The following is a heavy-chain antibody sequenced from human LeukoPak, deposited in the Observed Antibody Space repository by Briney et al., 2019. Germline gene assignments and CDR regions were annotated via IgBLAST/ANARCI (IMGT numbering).Heavy chain of an antibody. V-gene: IGHV3-9*01. J-gene: IGHJ4*02. CDR1: GFTFHDYA. Sequence: GRSLRLSCAASGFTFHDYAMPWVRQAPGEGLEWVSGIRWNSGGIAYADSVKGRFTISRDNAKNSLYLQMNSLRAEDTALYYCANGDDSSGYYYSWTYWGQGTLVTVSS. CDR3: ANGDDSSGYYYSWTY. CDR2: IRWNSGGI. D-gene: IGHD3-22*01.